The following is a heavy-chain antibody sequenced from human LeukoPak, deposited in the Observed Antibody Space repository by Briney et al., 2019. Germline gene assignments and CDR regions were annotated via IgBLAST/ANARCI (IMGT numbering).Heavy chain of an antibody. CDR1: GFDIRDYY. Sequence: GGSLRLSCEASGFDIRDYYMSWVRQAPGKGLEWVGDIRHDGSNVYNVDLVRGRFTISRDIGKNSLFLQMNSLKDEDTAVYHCARDGSGTDFSLDHWGQGTLVSVSS. CDR2: IRHDGSNV. V-gene: IGHV3-7*04. D-gene: IGHD3-10*01. CDR3: ARDGSGTDFSLDH. J-gene: IGHJ4*02.